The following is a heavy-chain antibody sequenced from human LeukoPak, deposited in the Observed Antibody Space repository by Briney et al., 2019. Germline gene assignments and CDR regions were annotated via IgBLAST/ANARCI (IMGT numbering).Heavy chain of an antibody. CDR1: GFTFNDIA. D-gene: IGHD7-27*01. Sequence: GGSLRLSCAAPGFTFNDIAMTWVRQAPGKGLEWVSTLSRSGSNTYYADPVKGRFSISRDKSKNTLYLQMNSLRVEDTAVYYCAKLIGDESFWGQGALVTVSS. V-gene: IGHV3-23*01. J-gene: IGHJ4*02. CDR2: LSRSGSNT. CDR3: AKLIGDESF.